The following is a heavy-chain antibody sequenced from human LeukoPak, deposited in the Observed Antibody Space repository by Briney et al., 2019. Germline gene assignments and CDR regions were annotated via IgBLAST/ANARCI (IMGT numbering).Heavy chain of an antibody. CDR1: GFTFSSYW. CDR3: ARGGDIVVVDNWFDP. D-gene: IGHD2-2*01. CDR2: IKQDGSEK. J-gene: IGHJ5*02. V-gene: IGHV3-7*01. Sequence: GGSLRLSCAASGFTFSSYWMSWVRQAPGKGLEWVANIKQDGSEKYYVESVKGRFTISRDNAKNSLYLQMNSLRAEDTAVYYCARGGDIVVVDNWFDPWGQGTLVTVSS.